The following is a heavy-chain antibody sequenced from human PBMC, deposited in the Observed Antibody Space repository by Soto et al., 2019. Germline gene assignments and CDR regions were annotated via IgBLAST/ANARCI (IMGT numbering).Heavy chain of an antibody. CDR1: GGSISSGGYY. V-gene: IGHV4-31*03. CDR2: IYYSGST. CDR3: ASWYSSGWYSRYYYYGMDV. J-gene: IGHJ6*02. D-gene: IGHD6-19*01. Sequence: QVQLQESGPGLVKPSQTLSLTCTVSGGSISSGGYYWSWIRQHPGKGLEWIGYIYYSGSTYYNPSLKSRVTISVDTSKNQFSLKLSSVTAADTAVYYCASWYSSGWYSRYYYYGMDVWGQGTTVTVSS.